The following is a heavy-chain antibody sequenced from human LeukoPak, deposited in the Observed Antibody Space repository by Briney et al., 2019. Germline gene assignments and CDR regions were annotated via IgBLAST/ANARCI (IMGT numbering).Heavy chain of an antibody. V-gene: IGHV4-59*12. CDR2: IYYSGST. J-gene: IGHJ4*02. Sequence: PSETLSLTCTVSGGSISSYYWSWIRRPPGKGLEWIGYIYYSGSTNYNPSLKSRVTISVDTSKNQFSLKLSSVTAADTAVYYCARGGGYSYGLDYWGQGTLVTVSS. CDR3: ARGGGYSYGLDY. CDR1: GGSISSYY. D-gene: IGHD5-18*01.